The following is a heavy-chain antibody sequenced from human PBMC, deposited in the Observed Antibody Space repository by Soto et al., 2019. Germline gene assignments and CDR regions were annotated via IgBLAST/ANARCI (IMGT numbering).Heavy chain of an antibody. J-gene: IGHJ3*02. D-gene: IGHD2-2*01. CDR2: IYYSGST. CDR1: GGSISSYY. CDR3: ARQKYCSSTSCQVPSLGAFDI. Sequence: SETLSLTCTVSGGSISSYYWSWIRQPPGKGLEWIGYIYYSGSTNYNPSLKSRVTISVDTSKNQFSLKLSSVTAADTAVYYCARQKYCSSTSCQVPSLGAFDIWGQGTMVTVSS. V-gene: IGHV4-59*08.